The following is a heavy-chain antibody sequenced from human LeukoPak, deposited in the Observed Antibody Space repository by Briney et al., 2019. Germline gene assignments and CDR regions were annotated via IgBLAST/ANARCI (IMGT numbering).Heavy chain of an antibody. CDR1: KLTFSHYW. CDR3: ANVVFSGGWCPGY. V-gene: IGHV3-7*03. CDR2: INQDGDRK. Sequence: PGGSLRLSCAASKLTFSHYWMSWVRRAPGKGLQWVAAINQDGDRKEYVDSVKGRFSISRDSATNSLYLQMNSLRAEDTAVYYCANVVFSGGWCPGYWGQGTLVTVSS. J-gene: IGHJ4*02. D-gene: IGHD2-15*01.